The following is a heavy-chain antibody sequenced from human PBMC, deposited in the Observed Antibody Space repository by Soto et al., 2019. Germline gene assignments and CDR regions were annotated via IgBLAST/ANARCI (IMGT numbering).Heavy chain of an antibody. J-gene: IGHJ4*02. D-gene: IGHD3-10*01. CDR3: ARDPGYYGLFDY. CDR2: ISSSGSTI. CDR1: GFTFSSYE. Sequence: VGSLRLSCAASGFTFSSYEMNWVRQAPGKGLEWVSYISSSGSTIYYADSVKGRFTISRDNAKNSLYLQMNSLRAEDTAVYYCARDPGYYGLFDYWGQGTLVTVSS. V-gene: IGHV3-48*03.